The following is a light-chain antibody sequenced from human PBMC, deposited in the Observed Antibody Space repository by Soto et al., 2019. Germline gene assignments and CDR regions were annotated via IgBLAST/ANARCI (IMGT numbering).Light chain of an antibody. CDR1: SSDVGSYNL. J-gene: IGLJ3*02. Sequence: QSALTQPASVSGSPGQSITISCTGTSSDVGSYNLVSWYQQLPGKAPKLMIYEGSKRPSGVSHRFSGSKSGNTASLTISGLQAEDEADYYCCSYARSSTSEVWVFGGGTKLTVL. CDR3: CSYARSSTSEVWV. CDR2: EGS. V-gene: IGLV2-23*01.